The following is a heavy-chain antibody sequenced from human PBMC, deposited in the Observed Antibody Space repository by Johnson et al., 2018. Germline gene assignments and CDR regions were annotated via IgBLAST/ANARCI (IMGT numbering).Heavy chain of an antibody. Sequence: EVQLVQSGAEVKNPGESPKISCRGSGYSFTSYWIGWVRQMPGKGLEWMGIIYPGDSDPRSRPSFQGQVTIPADTSITTAYLQRDNLKTPDTAMYYCARKALGGSYSAFDIWGQGTMVTVSS. CDR1: GYSFTSYW. V-gene: IGHV5-51*01. CDR3: ARKALGGSYSAFDI. CDR2: IYPGDSDP. J-gene: IGHJ3*02. D-gene: IGHD1-26*01.